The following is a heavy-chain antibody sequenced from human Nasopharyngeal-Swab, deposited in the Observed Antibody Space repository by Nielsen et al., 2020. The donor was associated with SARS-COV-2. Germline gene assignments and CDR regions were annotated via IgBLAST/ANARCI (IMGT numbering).Heavy chain of an antibody. D-gene: IGHD3-3*01. J-gene: IGHJ1*01. V-gene: IGHV3-23*01. CDR1: GFTFRSYA. CDR3: AWFPRYDLYSFHSEYFQN. CDR2: ISGGGGST. Sequence: GESLKISCAASGFTFRSYAMGWVRQAPGKGLEWVSGISGGGGSTYYADSVKGRFTISRDNYNSKNTVDLQMNSLRAEDTAVYYCAWFPRYDLYSFHSEYFQNWGQGTLVTVSS.